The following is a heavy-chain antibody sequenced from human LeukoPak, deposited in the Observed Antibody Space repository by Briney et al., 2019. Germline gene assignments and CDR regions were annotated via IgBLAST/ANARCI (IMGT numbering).Heavy chain of an antibody. CDR1: GYTFTSYY. D-gene: IGHD5-18*01. CDR3: ARVGDVDTAMVFFDY. Sequence: ASVKVSCKASGYTFTSYYMHWVRQAPGQGLEWMGIINPSGGSTSYAQKFQGRVTMTRDTSTSTVYMELSSLRSEDTAVYYCARVGDVDTAMVFFDYWGQGTLVTVSS. J-gene: IGHJ4*02. V-gene: IGHV1-46*01. CDR2: INPSGGST.